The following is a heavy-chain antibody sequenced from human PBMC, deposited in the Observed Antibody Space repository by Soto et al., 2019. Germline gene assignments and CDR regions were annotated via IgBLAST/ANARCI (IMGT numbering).Heavy chain of an antibody. D-gene: IGHD3-3*01. CDR2: ISGSGGTT. CDR1: GFTFENYA. V-gene: IGHV3-23*01. J-gene: IGHJ6*02. CDR3: AKDSWAIFGVPAGEYYAMDV. Sequence: GGSLRLSCVASGFTFENYAMSWVRQAPGKGVEWVSAISGSGGTTYYSDSVKGRFTISRDNSKNTVYLQMNDLRVEDAAEYFCAKDSWAIFGVPAGEYYAMDVWGQGTTVTVSS.